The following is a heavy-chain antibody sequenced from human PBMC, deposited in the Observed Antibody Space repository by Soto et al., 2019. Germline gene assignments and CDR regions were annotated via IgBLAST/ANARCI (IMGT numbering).Heavy chain of an antibody. J-gene: IGHJ5*01. Sequence: QITLKESGPTLVEPTQTLTLTCSFSGFSLTNSGVGVSWFRQAPGKALECLGIIYWDNDRRYNPSLKTRLTITKDTSNNQVVLSMNYMELVDTGTYYCAHRVYYSAWDVGWFDSWGQGTLVTVS. CDR3: AHRVYYSAWDVGWFDS. CDR1: GFSLTNSGVG. V-gene: IGHV2-5*02. CDR2: IYWDNDR. D-gene: IGHD3-10*01.